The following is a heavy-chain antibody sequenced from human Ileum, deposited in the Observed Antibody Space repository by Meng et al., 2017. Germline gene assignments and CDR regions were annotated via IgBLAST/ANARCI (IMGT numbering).Heavy chain of an antibody. CDR2: ISQESGRT. J-gene: IGHJ4*02. D-gene: IGHD2-21*01. V-gene: IGHV4-4*02. CDR1: GDSISSRDW. CDR3: VRNEGYSLGD. Sequence: QGPLQAAGPGLVKPSGTLSLTSAVSGDSISSRDWWSWVRQPPGKGLEWIGEISQESGRTNYNPSLKSRVTISLDKSKNQFSLNLNSVTAADTAVYYCVRNEGYSLGDWGQGTLVTVSS.